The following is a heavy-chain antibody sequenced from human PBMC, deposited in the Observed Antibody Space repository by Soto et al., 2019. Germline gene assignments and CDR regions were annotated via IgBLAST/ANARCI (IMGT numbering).Heavy chain of an antibody. CDR3: AQDRVPGDGRLVLDS. V-gene: IGHV3-23*01. CDR1: GFIFDTYA. D-gene: IGHD2-8*02. CDR2: IDGAGGGI. J-gene: IGHJ4*02. Sequence: EVQLLESGGGLVQPGGSLRLSCAASGFIFDTYAMTWVRQAAGEGLEFVADIDGAGGGIKYADSVQGRFTISRDNSKNTLYLQMNDLRPADTALYFCAQDRVPGDGRLVLDSWGQGTLVTVSS.